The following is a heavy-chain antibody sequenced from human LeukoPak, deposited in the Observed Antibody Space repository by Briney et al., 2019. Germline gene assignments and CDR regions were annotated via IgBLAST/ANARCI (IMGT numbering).Heavy chain of an antibody. V-gene: IGHV1-69*01. CDR1: GGTFSSYA. CDR3: ARGPTAIHSDGWFDP. J-gene: IGHJ5*02. Sequence: SVKVSCKASGGTFSSYAISWVRQAPGQGLEWMGGIITIFGTANYAQKFQGRVTITADESTSTAYMELSSLRSEDTAVYYCARGPTAIHSDGWFDPWGQGTLVTVSS. D-gene: IGHD2-21*02. CDR2: IITIFGTA.